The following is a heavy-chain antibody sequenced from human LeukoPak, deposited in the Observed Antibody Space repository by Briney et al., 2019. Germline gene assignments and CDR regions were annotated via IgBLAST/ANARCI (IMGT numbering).Heavy chain of an antibody. CDR3: ARGGNIYPFDY. CDR1: GGSISSSSYY. D-gene: IGHD1-26*01. Sequence: PSETLSLTCTVSGGSISSSSYYWGWIRQPPGKGLEWIGSIYHSGSTYYNPSLKSRVTISVDTSKNQFSLKLSSVTAADTAVYYCARGGNIYPFDYWGQGTLVTVSS. J-gene: IGHJ4*02. V-gene: IGHV4-39*07. CDR2: IYHSGST.